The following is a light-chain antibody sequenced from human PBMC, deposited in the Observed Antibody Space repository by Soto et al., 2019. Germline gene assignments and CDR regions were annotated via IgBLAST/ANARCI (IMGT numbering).Light chain of an antibody. V-gene: IGLV2-14*03. CDR3: SSYTSSSTYV. CDR1: SSDVGGYNY. Sequence: LTQPASVSGSPGQSITISCTGTSSDVGGYNYVSWYQHHPGKAPKLMIYDVSNRPSGVSNRFSGSKSGNTASLTISGLQSEDEADYYCSSYTSSSTYVFGTGTKVTVL. J-gene: IGLJ1*01. CDR2: DVS.